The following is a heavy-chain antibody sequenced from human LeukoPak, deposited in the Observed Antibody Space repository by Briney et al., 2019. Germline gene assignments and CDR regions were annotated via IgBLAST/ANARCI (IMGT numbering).Heavy chain of an antibody. Sequence: PSETLSLTCAVYGGSFSGYYWSWIRQPPGKGLEWIGEINHSGSTNYNPSLKSRVTISVDTSKNQFSLKLSSVTAADTAVYYCARLDIVVVPAGVLVPNYYYYYYMDVWGKGTTVTISS. J-gene: IGHJ6*03. CDR3: ARLDIVVVPAGVLVPNYYYYYYMDV. D-gene: IGHD2-2*01. CDR2: INHSGST. V-gene: IGHV4-34*01. CDR1: GGSFSGYY.